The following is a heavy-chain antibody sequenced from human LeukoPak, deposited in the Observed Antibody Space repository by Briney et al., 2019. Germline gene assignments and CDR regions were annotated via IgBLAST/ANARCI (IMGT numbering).Heavy chain of an antibody. D-gene: IGHD4-23*01. Sequence: GGSLRLSCAASGFTFSSYGMHWVRQAPGKGLEWVAFIRYDGSNKYYADSVKGRFTISRDNSKNTLYLQMNSLRAEDTAVYYCATVSQLTVRWRSLYYFDYWGQGTLVTVSS. V-gene: IGHV3-30*02. J-gene: IGHJ4*02. CDR3: ATVSQLTVRWRSLYYFDY. CDR2: IRYDGSNK. CDR1: GFTFSSYG.